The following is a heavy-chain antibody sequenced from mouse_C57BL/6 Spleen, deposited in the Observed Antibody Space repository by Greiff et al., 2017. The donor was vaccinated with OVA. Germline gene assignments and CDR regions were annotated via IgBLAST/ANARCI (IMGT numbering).Heavy chain of an antibody. V-gene: IGHV1-62-2*01. D-gene: IGHD1-1*01. CDR3: ARHGRVYYYGSSYGYYFDY. CDR2: FYPGSGSI. Sequence: QVQLQQSGAELVKPGASVKLSCKASGYTFTEYTIHWVKQRSGQGLEWIGWFYPGSGSIKYNEKFKDKATLTADKSSSTVYMERSRLTSEDSAVYFCARHGRVYYYGSSYGYYFDYWGQGTTLTVSS. J-gene: IGHJ2*01. CDR1: GYTFTEYT.